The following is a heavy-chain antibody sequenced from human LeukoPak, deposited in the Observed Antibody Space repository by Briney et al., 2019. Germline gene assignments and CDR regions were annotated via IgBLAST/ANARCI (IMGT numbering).Heavy chain of an antibody. D-gene: IGHD3-22*01. V-gene: IGHV4-59*01. CDR1: GGSITSNY. CDR2: IYYTGST. CDR3: ARGADYDTHSSYFDP. Sequence: SETLTLTCTVSGGSITSNYWSWIRQPPGKGLEYIGYIYYTGSTNYNPSLKSRVTISVDTSKNQFSLKMRFLTAADTAVYYCARGADYDTHSSYFDPWGQGTLVTVPS. J-gene: IGHJ5*02.